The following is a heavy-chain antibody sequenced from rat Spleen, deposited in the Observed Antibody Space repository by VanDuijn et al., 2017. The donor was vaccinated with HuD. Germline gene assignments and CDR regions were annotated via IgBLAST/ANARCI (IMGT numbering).Heavy chain of an antibody. J-gene: IGHJ2*01. V-gene: IGHV5S23*01. CDR3: ARRHYGYTDYFDY. Sequence: EVQLVESDGGLVQPGRSLKLSCAASGFTFSSYVMDWVRQAPWKGLEWVASISSGGGDTYYPDSVKGRFTISRDNAKSTLSLQMDSLRSEDTATYYCARRHYGYTDYFDYWGQGVMVTVSS. CDR2: ISSGGGDT. CDR1: GFTFSSYV. D-gene: IGHD1-9*01.